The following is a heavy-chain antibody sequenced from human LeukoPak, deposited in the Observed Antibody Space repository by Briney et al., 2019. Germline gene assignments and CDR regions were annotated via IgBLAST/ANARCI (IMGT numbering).Heavy chain of an antibody. J-gene: IGHJ4*02. CDR2: IIPIFGTA. Sequence: ASVKVSCKASGGTFSSYAISWVRQAPGQGLEWMGGIIPIFGTANYAQKFQGRVTITADESTSTACMELSSLRSEDTAVYYCARRARKGYSSGWYQDYWGQGTLVTVSS. CDR1: GGTFSSYA. V-gene: IGHV1-69*13. CDR3: ARRARKGYSSGWYQDY. D-gene: IGHD6-19*01.